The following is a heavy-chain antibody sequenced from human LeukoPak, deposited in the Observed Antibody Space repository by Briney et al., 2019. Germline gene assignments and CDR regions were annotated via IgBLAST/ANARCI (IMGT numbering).Heavy chain of an antibody. CDR2: IIYSGGAT. D-gene: IGHD3-22*01. V-gene: IGHV3-23*01. Sequence: AGGSLRLSCAAPGFTFSRSAMTWVRQGPGTGLEFVASIIYSGGATYYADSVKGRFTISRDNSKNTLYLQMNSLRAEDTALYYCAKDGLYYDGSEHVYYSDSWGQGTLVTVSS. CDR1: GFTFSRSA. J-gene: IGHJ4*02. CDR3: AKDGLYYDGSEHVYYSDS.